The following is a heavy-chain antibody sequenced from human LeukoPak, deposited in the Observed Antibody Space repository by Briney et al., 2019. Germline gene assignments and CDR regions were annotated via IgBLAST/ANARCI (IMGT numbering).Heavy chain of an antibody. Sequence: ASETLSLTCTVSGGSIISSNYYWGWIRQPPGKGLEWIGSIYQSGSGSSYYNPSLKSRVTIFGDTSKNQFFLRLSSVTAAVTAVYYCASTLRFLPYRRFDYWGQGTLVTVPS. CDR2: IYQSGSGSS. V-gene: IGHV4-39*01. CDR1: GGSIISSNYY. J-gene: IGHJ4*02. CDR3: ASTLRFLPYRRFDY. D-gene: IGHD3-3*01.